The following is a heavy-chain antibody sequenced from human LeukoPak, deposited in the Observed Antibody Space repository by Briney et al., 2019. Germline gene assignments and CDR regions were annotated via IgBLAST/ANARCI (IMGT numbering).Heavy chain of an antibody. Sequence: SETLSLTCAVYGGSFSGYYWSWLRQPPGKGLEWIGEINHSGSTNYNPSLKSRVTISVDTSKNQFSLKLSSVTAADTAVYYCASTEWGGHYYYYMDVWGKGTTVTVSS. CDR1: GGSFSGYY. CDR3: ASTEWGGHYYYYMDV. D-gene: IGHD3-16*01. V-gene: IGHV4-34*01. CDR2: INHSGST. J-gene: IGHJ6*03.